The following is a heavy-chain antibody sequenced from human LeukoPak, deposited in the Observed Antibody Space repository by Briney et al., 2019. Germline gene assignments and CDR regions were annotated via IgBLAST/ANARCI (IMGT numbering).Heavy chain of an antibody. CDR3: ATDSNYAKGDY. J-gene: IGHJ4*02. V-gene: IGHV3-21*01. D-gene: IGHD4-11*01. Sequence: PGGSLRLSCAASGFTLSSYWMSWVRQAPGKGLEWVSSISSSSSYIYYADSVKGRFTISRDNAKNSLYLQMNSLRAEDTAVYYCATDSNYAKGDYWGQGTLVTVSS. CDR2: ISSSSSYI. CDR1: GFTLSSYW.